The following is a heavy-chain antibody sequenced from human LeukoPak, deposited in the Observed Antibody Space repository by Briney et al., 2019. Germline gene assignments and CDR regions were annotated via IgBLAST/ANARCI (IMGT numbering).Heavy chain of an antibody. D-gene: IGHD6-13*01. CDR2: ISGSDSST. Sequence: GGSLRLSCAASGFTFSSSAMSWVRQAPGKGLEWVSTISGSDSSTYYADSVKGRFTISRDNSKNTLYLQMNSLRADDTAIYYCAKDAAAAGSAYYFEYWGQGTLVTVSS. CDR1: GFTFSSSA. CDR3: AKDAAAAGSAYYFEY. J-gene: IGHJ4*02. V-gene: IGHV3-23*01.